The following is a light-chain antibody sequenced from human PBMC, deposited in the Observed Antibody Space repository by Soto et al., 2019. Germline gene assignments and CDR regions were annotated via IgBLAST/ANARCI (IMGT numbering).Light chain of an antibody. Sequence: QSALTQPASVSGSPGQSITISCTGTSSGVGVYKYVSWYQKHPGKAPKLMIYDVNNRASGVSNRFSCSKSGNTASLTISGLQAEDEADYYCCSYTGSSNLILGGGTKVTVL. J-gene: IGLJ2*01. CDR2: DVN. CDR3: CSYTGSSNLI. CDR1: SSGVGVYKY. V-gene: IGLV2-14*01.